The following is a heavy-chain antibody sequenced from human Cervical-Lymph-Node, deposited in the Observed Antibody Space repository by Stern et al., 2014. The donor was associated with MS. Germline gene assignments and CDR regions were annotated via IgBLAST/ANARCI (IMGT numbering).Heavy chain of an antibody. CDR1: GGAFSGYY. D-gene: IGHD1-26*01. CDR2: INHSGST. CDR3: ARDPYSRFYGMDV. Sequence: QVQLQQWGAGLLKPSETLSLTCAVYGGAFSGYYWSWIRQPPGKGLEWIGEINHSGSTNYNPSLKSRVTISVDTSKNQFSLKVSSVTAADTAVYYCARDPYSRFYGMDVWGQGTTVTVSS. J-gene: IGHJ6*02. V-gene: IGHV4-34*01.